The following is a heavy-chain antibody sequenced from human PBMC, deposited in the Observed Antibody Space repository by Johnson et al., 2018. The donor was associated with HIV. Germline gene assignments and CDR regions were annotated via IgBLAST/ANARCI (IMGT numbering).Heavy chain of an antibody. CDR1: GFNFNTYS. CDR2: VSYNGIHV. CDR3: AKRLGYDSRGDQFDI. D-gene: IGHD3-22*01. Sequence: QMLLVESGGGLVQPGGSLRLSCAASGFNFNTYSMHWVRQAPGNGLEWLAFVSYNGIHVYYSDSVRGRFTISRDISKNTLFLQMSSLRAADTALYYCAKRLGYDSRGDQFDIWGQGTMVTVSS. J-gene: IGHJ3*02. V-gene: IGHV3-30*02.